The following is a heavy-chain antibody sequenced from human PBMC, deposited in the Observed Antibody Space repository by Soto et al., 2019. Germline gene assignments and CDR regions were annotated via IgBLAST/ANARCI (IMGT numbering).Heavy chain of an antibody. V-gene: IGHV1-69*02. CDR3: ARVYDSSGYYLDY. CDR2: IIPILGIA. D-gene: IGHD3-22*01. J-gene: IGHJ4*02. Sequence: SVKVSCKASGGTFSSYTISWVRQAPGQGLEWMGRIIPILGIANYAQKFQGRVTITADKSTSTAYMELSSLRSEDTAVYYCARVYDSSGYYLDYWGQGTLVTVSS. CDR1: GGTFSSYT.